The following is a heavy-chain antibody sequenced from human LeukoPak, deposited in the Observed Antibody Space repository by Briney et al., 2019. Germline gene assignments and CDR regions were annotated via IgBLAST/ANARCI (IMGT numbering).Heavy chain of an antibody. J-gene: IGHJ4*02. CDR2: IYPGDSDT. V-gene: IGHV5-51*01. D-gene: IGHD2-2*01. Sequence: GESLKISCKGSGCSFTSYWIGWVRQMPGKGLEWMGIIYPGDSDTRYSPSFQGQVTISADKSISTAYLQWSSLKASDTAMYYCARLRRGGYQLLKQYYFDYWGQGTLVTVSS. CDR1: GCSFTSYW. CDR3: ARLRRGGYQLLKQYYFDY.